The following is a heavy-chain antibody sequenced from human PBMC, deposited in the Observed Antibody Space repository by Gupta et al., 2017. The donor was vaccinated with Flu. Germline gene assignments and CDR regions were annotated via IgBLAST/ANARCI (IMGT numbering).Heavy chain of an antibody. D-gene: IGHD2-2*01. V-gene: IGHV4-34*01. CDR2: INHSGST. CDR1: GGSFSGYY. Sequence: QVQLQQWGAGLLKPSETLSLTCAVYGGSFSGYYWSWIRQPPGKGLEWIGEINHSGSTNYNPSLKSRVTISVDTPKNQFSLKLSSVTAADTAVYYCARGSGYCSSTSCWYYFDYWGQGTLVTVSS. J-gene: IGHJ4*02. CDR3: ARGSGYCSSTSCWYYFDY.